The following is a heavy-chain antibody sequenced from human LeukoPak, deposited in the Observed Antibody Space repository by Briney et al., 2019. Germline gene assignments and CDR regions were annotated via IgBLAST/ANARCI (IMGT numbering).Heavy chain of an antibody. CDR1: GGSISSTTYY. V-gene: IGHV4-39*01. J-gene: IGHJ4*02. D-gene: IGHD4-17*01. Sequence: SETLSLTCTVSGGSISSTTYYWGWIRQPPGKELDWIGSIYYSGSTYYNPSLKSRVTISVDTSKNQFSLKLTSVTAADTAVYYCARHSSMTTVTFDYWGQGVLVTVSS. CDR2: IYYSGST. CDR3: ARHSSMTTVTFDY.